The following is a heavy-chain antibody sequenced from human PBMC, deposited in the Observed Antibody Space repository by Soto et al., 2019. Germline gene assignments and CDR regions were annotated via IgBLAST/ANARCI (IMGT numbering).Heavy chain of an antibody. CDR2: IYYSGST. D-gene: IGHD3-3*01. Sequence: SETLSLTCTVSGGSISSYYWSWIRQPPGKGLEWIGYIYYSGSTNYNPSLKSRVTISVDTSKNQFSLKLSSVTAADTAVYYCARVYYDFWSGYHKLGYFDYWGQGTPVTVSS. V-gene: IGHV4-59*01. J-gene: IGHJ4*02. CDR3: ARVYYDFWSGYHKLGYFDY. CDR1: GGSISSYY.